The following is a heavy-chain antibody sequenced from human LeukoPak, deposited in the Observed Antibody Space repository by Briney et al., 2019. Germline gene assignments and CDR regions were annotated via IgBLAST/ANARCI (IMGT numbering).Heavy chain of an antibody. CDR3: ARGTKAYYYGMDI. CDR1: GASISAYY. Sequence: SETLSLTCSVSGASISAYYWSWIRQPPGKGLEWIGYIYYSGSTNYNPSLKSRVTVSIDTSKNQFSLKLSSVTVADTAIYYCARGTKAYYYGMDIWGQGTTVTVSS. CDR2: IYYSGST. V-gene: IGHV4-59*01. D-gene: IGHD1-7*01. J-gene: IGHJ6*02.